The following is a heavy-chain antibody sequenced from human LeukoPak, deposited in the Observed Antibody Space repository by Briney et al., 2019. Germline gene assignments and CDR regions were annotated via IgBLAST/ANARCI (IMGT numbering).Heavy chain of an antibody. J-gene: IGHJ4*02. D-gene: IGHD3-16*01. Sequence: GGSLRLSCAVSGFTFSTNWMHWVRQAPGKGLVWVSRINTDGTITNYADSVKGRFTISRDNAKNMLHLQMNSLRADDTAVYYCSRSTFGQYDYWGQGTLVTVSS. CDR3: SRSTFGQYDY. CDR1: GFTFSTNW. CDR2: INTDGTIT. V-gene: IGHV3-74*01.